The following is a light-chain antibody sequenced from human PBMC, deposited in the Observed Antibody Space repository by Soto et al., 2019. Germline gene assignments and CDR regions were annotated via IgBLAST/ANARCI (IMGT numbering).Light chain of an antibody. Sequence: EIVLTQSQATLSVWPAGRGCLXCRASQSVSDKVDWYQQTSGQPPKLLIYDTVSRAAGVPGRFSGSGSGTDFTLTISRLEPEDFAVYYCQQYGSSGTFGQGTKVDIK. V-gene: IGKV3-20*01. CDR3: QQYGSSGT. J-gene: IGKJ1*01. CDR2: DTV. CDR1: QSVSDK.